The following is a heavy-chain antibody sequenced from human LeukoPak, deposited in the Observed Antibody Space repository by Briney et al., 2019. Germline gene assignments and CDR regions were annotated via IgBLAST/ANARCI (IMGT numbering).Heavy chain of an antibody. CDR1: GFTFRDYY. Sequence: GGSLRLSCAASGFTFRDYYMSWIRQAPGKGLEWISYISSSGITIHYADSVKGRFTISRDNAKNSLYLQMNSLRAEDTAVYYCARGGEQQLVYQDWFDPWGQGTLVTVSS. CDR2: ISSSGITI. D-gene: IGHD6-13*01. CDR3: ARGGEQQLVYQDWFDP. J-gene: IGHJ5*02. V-gene: IGHV3-11*04.